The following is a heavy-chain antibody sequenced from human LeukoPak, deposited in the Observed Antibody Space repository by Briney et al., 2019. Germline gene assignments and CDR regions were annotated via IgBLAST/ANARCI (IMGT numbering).Heavy chain of an antibody. CDR1: GGSISSSNW. CDR2: IYHSGST. D-gene: IGHD3-3*01. CDR3: ARRRLIFGVAP. Sequence: PSGTLSLTCAVSGGSISSSNWWSWVRQPPGKGLEWIGEIYHSGSTNYNPSLKSRVTISVDTSKNQFSLKLSSVTAADTAVYYCARRRLIFGVAPWSQGTLVTVSS. V-gene: IGHV4-4*02. J-gene: IGHJ5*02.